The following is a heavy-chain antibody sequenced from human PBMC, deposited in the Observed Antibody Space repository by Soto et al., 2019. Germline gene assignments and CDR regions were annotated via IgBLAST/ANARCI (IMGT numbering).Heavy chain of an antibody. CDR1: GFTFSDYY. D-gene: IGHD6-13*01. CDR2: ISSSGSTI. J-gene: IGHJ6*03. CDR3: ARDWAQGAIAAAGGWLYYYYYYMDV. Sequence: GGSLRLSCATSGFTFSDYYMSWIRQAPGKGLEWVSYISSSGSTIYYADSVKGRFTISRDNAKNSLYLQMNSLRAEDTAVYYCARDWAQGAIAAAGGWLYYYYYYMDVWGKGTTVTVSS. V-gene: IGHV3-11*01.